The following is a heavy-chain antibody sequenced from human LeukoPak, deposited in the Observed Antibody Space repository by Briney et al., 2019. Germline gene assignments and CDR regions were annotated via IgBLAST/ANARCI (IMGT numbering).Heavy chain of an antibody. CDR1: GFTFSSYG. CDR2: ISFDGSNK. D-gene: IGHD1-26*01. J-gene: IGHJ4*02. Sequence: GGSLRLSCAASGFTFSSYGMHWVRQAPGKGLEWVAVISFDGSNKYSADSVKGRFTISRDNSKNTLYLQMNSLRAEDTAVYYCAKDLVGATNYWGQGTLVTVSS. CDR3: AKDLVGATNY. V-gene: IGHV3-30*18.